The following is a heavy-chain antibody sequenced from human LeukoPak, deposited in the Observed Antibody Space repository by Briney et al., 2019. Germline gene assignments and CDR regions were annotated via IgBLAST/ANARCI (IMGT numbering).Heavy chain of an antibody. Sequence: ASVKVSCKASGYTFTSYGISWVRQAPGQGLEWMGWISAYNGNTNYAQKLQGRVTMTTDTSTSTAYMELSSLRSDDTAVYYCARGVRGTTGILPSLFDYWGRGTLVTVSS. D-gene: IGHD1-1*01. CDR2: ISAYNGNT. CDR1: GYTFTSYG. V-gene: IGHV1-18*04. J-gene: IGHJ4*02. CDR3: ARGVRGTTGILPSLFDY.